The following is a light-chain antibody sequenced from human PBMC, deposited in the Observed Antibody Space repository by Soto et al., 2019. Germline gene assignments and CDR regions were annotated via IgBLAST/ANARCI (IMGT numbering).Light chain of an antibody. Sequence: EIVLTQSPATLSLSPGERATLSCRASRSVGSYLAWFQQRPGQAPRLLIHAASNRAPGIPARFTGSGSGTDFTLTISRLEPEDFAVYYCHHYGSSLPDTFGQGTKLEIK. J-gene: IGKJ2*01. CDR1: RSVGSY. V-gene: IGKV3-20*01. CDR2: AAS. CDR3: HHYGSSLPDT.